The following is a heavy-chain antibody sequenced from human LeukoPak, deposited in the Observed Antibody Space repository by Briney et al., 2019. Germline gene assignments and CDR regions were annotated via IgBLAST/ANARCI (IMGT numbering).Heavy chain of an antibody. CDR1: GGSFSGYY. D-gene: IGHD3-9*01. CDR3: ARSAIWALNFDY. V-gene: IGHV4-34*01. CDR2: INHSGST. J-gene: IGHJ4*02. Sequence: SETLSLTCAVYGGSFSGYYWSWIRQPPGKGLEWIGEINHSGSTNYNPSLKSRATISVDTSKNQFSLKLSSVTAADTAVYYCARSAIWALNFDYWGQGTLVTVSS.